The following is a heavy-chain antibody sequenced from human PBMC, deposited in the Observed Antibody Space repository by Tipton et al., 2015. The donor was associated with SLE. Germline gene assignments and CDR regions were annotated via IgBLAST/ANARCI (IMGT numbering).Heavy chain of an antibody. CDR2: ISSSSSYI. J-gene: IGHJ6*02. CDR1: GFTFSSYS. Sequence: SLRLSCAASGFTFSSYSMNWVRQAPGKGLEWVSFISSSSSYIYYADSVKGRFTISRDNAKNSLYLQMNSLRAEDTAVYYCLRSPNYYYGMDVWGQGTTVTVSS. CDR3: LRSPNYYYGMDV. V-gene: IGHV3-21*03.